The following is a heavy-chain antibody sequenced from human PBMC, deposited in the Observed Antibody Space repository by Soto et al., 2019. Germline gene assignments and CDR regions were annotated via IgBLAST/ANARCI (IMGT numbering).Heavy chain of an antibody. CDR2: IIPIQGKA. CDR1: GGSFTSYS. J-gene: IGHJ6*02. Sequence: QVQLVQSGAELKKPGSSVKVSCEASGGSFTSYSFTWVRQAPGQGLEWMGRIIPIQGKASYALKFQDRVKITADRSTRTVYMELTSLRPEDTAVYFCAKSLLFVDHGYLDVWGQGTTVTVSS. D-gene: IGHD6-25*01. V-gene: IGHV1-69*02. CDR3: AKSLLFVDHGYLDV.